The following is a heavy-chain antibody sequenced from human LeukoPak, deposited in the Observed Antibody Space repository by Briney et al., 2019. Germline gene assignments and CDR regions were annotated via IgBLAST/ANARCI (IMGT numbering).Heavy chain of an antibody. CDR2: INSDGSTT. CDR1: GFTFSSSW. Sequence: GGSLRLSCAASGFTFSSSWMHWVRQAPGEGLVWVSRINSDGSTTTYADSVKGRFTISRDNAKNTLYLQMNSLRAEDTAVYYCGRALGSPLDFWGQGTLVTVSS. V-gene: IGHV3-74*01. D-gene: IGHD1-26*01. CDR3: GRALGSPLDF. J-gene: IGHJ4*02.